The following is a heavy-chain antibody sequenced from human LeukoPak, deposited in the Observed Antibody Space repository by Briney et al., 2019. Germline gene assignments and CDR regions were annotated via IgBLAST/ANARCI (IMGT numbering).Heavy chain of an antibody. J-gene: IGHJ6*03. CDR1: GYTFTGYY. V-gene: IGHV1-2*02. D-gene: IGHD2-15*01. Sequence: ASVKVSCKASGYTFTGYYMHWVRQAPGQGLEWMGWINPNSGGTNYAQKFQGRVTMTRDTSISTAYMELSRLRSDDTAVYYCARATYCSGGSCSKYYYYMDVWGKGTTVTVSS. CDR3: ARATYCSGGSCSKYYYYMDV. CDR2: INPNSGGT.